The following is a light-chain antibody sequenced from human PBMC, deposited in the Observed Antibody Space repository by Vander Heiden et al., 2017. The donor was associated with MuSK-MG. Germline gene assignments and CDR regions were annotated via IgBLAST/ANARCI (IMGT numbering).Light chain of an antibody. J-gene: IGLJ2*01. Sequence: SYELTQPLSVSVAMGKTARITCGGNNIGSKNVHGYQQKPGQAPVLVIYRDSNRPSGIPERFSGSNSGNTATLTISRAQAGDEADYYCQVWDSSTVVFGGGTKLTVL. V-gene: IGLV3-9*01. CDR3: QVWDSSTVV. CDR1: NIGSKN. CDR2: RDS.